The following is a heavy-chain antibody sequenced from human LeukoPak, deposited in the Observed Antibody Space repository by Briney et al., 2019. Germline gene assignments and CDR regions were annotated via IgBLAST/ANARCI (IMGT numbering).Heavy chain of an antibody. CDR1: GGCISGDY. J-gene: IGHJ4*02. D-gene: IGHD3-22*01. Sequence: SETLSLISTVSGGCISGDYWSWIRQPAGKGLEWIGRIYTSGSTNYNPSLKSRVTMSVDTSKNQFSLKLSSVTAADTAVYYCARERSGYYLLAVVFDYWGQGTLVTVSS. V-gene: IGHV4-4*07. CDR2: IYTSGST. CDR3: ARERSGYYLLAVVFDY.